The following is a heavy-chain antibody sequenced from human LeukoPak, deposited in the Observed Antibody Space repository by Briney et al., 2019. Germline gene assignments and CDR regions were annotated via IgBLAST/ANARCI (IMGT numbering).Heavy chain of an antibody. D-gene: IGHD3-16*01. CDR3: ARAPANYGIDDY. CDR2: INPSVGST. V-gene: IGHV1-46*04. J-gene: IGHJ4*02. CDR1: GYTFTSYY. Sequence: GASVTVSCKASGYTFTSYYMHWVRQAPGQGLEWVGIINPSVGSTSYAPKLQGRVTMTRDTSTNTVYMELSSLRSEDTAVYYCARAPANYGIDDYWGQGTLVTVSS.